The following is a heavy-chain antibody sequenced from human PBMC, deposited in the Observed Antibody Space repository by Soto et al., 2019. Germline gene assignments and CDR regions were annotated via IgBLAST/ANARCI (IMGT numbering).Heavy chain of an antibody. CDR3: ARGGAILLWFGEQHEDGFDI. V-gene: IGHV3-74*01. J-gene: IGHJ3*02. Sequence: GGSLRLSCAASGFTFSSYWMHWVRQAPGKGLVWVSRINSDGSSTSYADSVKGRFTISRDNAKNTLYLQMNSLRAEDTAVYYCARGGAILLWFGEQHEDGFDIWGQGTMVTVSS. CDR1: GFTFSSYW. CDR2: INSDGSST. D-gene: IGHD3-10*01.